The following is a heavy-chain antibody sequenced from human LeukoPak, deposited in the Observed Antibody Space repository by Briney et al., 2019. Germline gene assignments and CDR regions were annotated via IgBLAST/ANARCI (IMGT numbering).Heavy chain of an antibody. D-gene: IGHD6-19*01. J-gene: IGHJ5*02. CDR3: AKAGYSSGWYGNWFDP. Sequence: PGGTLRLSCAASGFTFSSYGMSWVRQAPGKGLEWVSVISGSGGSTYYADSVKGRFTISRDNSKNTLYLQMNSLRAEDTAVYYCAKAGYSSGWYGNWFDPWGQGTLVTVSS. V-gene: IGHV3-23*01. CDR2: ISGSGGST. CDR1: GFTFSSYG.